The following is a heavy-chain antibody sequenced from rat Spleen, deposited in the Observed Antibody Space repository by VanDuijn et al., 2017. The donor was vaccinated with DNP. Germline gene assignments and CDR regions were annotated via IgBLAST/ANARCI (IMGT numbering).Heavy chain of an antibody. CDR3: TELPSYYEAWFAY. Sequence: EVQLVESGGGLVQPGRSLKLSCVVSGLTFSSFPMAWVRQAPTKDLEWVAIISTTGGKTDYRDSVKGRLTVSRDNARSTLYLQMNSLRSEDTATYYCTELPSYYEAWFAYWGHGALVTVSS. CDR2: ISTTGGKT. J-gene: IGHJ3*01. CDR1: GLTFSSFP. V-gene: IGHV5-46*01. D-gene: IGHD1-1*01.